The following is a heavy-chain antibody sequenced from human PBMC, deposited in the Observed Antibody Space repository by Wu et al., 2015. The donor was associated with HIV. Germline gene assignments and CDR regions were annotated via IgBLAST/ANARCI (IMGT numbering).Heavy chain of an antibody. CDR1: GGSFSTSP. Sequence: QVQLVQSGAEVKKPGSSVKVSCKASGGSFSTSPINWVRQAPGQGLEWMGGIIPIYRTANYVRKFQDRVRITADESTNTAYLELTNLRSDDTAVYFCAKIHSSGWFYFDSWGQGTLVAVSS. V-gene: IGHV1-69*12. CDR2: IIPIYRTA. CDR3: AKIHSSGWFYFDS. D-gene: IGHD6-19*01. J-gene: IGHJ4*02.